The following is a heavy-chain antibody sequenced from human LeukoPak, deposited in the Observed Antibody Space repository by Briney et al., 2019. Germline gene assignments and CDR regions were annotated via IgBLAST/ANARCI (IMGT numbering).Heavy chain of an antibody. J-gene: IGHJ6*03. CDR2: ISGSGGST. CDR3: AKWSGQLNKGGYYYYMDV. Sequence: GGSLRLSCAASGFTFSSYGMSWVRQAPGKGLEWVSAISGSGGSTYYADSVKGRFTISRDNSKNTLYLQMNSLRAEDTAVYYCAKWSGQLNKGGYYYYMDVWGKGTTVTISS. V-gene: IGHV3-23*01. CDR1: GFTFSSYG. D-gene: IGHD6-13*01.